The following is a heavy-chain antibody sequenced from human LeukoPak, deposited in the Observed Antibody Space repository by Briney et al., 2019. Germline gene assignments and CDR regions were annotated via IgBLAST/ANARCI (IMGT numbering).Heavy chain of an antibody. D-gene: IGHD6-6*01. V-gene: IGHV1-24*01. CDR2: FDPEDGET. Sequence: ASVKVSCKVSGYTLTELSMHWVRQAPGKGLEWMGGFDPEDGETIYAQKFQGRVTMTEDTSTDTAYMELSSLRSEDTAVYYCATGGPRYSGSSQGFDYWGQGTLVTVSS. CDR1: GYTLTELS. J-gene: IGHJ4*02. CDR3: ATGGPRYSGSSQGFDY.